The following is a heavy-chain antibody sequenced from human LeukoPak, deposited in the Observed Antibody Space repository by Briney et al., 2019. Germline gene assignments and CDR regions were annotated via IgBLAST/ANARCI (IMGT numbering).Heavy chain of an antibody. V-gene: IGHV1-2*02. Sequence: EASLKFSLRASEYTFTGYYMHWVRQSPGQGFEWRGWINPNSGGTNYAQKVQGRVTMTRDTSISTAYMEMSRLRSDDPAVYYCARGRYYYDSSGYWTIDYWGQGTLVTVSS. CDR3: ARGRYYYDSSGYWTIDY. J-gene: IGHJ4*02. CDR2: INPNSGGT. CDR1: EYTFTGYY. D-gene: IGHD3-22*01.